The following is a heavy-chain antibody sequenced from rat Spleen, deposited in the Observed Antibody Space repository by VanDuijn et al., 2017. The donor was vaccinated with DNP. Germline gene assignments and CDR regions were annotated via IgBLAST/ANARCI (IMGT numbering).Heavy chain of an antibody. CDR3: ARGSTSIYWYFDF. CDR1: GFTFSNYH. J-gene: IGHJ1*01. CDR2: SSPSGSRT. Sequence: EVQLVESGGGLVQPGRSLKLSCAASGFTFSNYHMAWVRQAPRKGLEWVAASSPSGSRTYYADSVKGRFTISRDDAKSGLYLQMNSLKSEDTATYYCARGSTSIYWYFDFWGPGTMVTVSS. D-gene: IGHD3-1*01. V-gene: IGHV5-25*01.